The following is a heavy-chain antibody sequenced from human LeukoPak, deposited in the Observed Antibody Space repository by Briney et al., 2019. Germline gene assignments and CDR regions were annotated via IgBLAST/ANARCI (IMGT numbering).Heavy chain of an antibody. Sequence: GGSLRLSCAASGFTFSDYYMSWIRQAPGKGLEWVSYISSSGSTIYYADSVKGRFTISRDNAKNSLYLQMNSLRAEDTAAYYCARRLYSSSSRWFDPWGQGTLVTVSS. CDR1: GFTFSDYY. V-gene: IGHV3-11*01. CDR3: ARRLYSSSSRWFDP. D-gene: IGHD6-6*01. CDR2: ISSSGSTI. J-gene: IGHJ5*02.